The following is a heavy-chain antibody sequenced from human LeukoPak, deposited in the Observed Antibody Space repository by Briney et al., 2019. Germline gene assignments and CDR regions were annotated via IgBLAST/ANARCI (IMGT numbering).Heavy chain of an antibody. V-gene: IGHV4-31*03. Sequence: SETLSLTCTVSGGSISSGGYYWSWIRQHPGKGLEWIGYIYYSGSTYYNPSLKSRVTISVDTSKNQFSLKLSSVTAADTAAYYCAREPRDGYNYHPHFDYWGQGTLVTVSS. J-gene: IGHJ4*02. CDR2: IYYSGST. D-gene: IGHD5-24*01. CDR1: GGSISSGGYY. CDR3: AREPRDGYNYHPHFDY.